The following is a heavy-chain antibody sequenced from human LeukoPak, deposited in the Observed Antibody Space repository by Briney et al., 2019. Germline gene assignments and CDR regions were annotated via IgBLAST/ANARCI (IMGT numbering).Heavy chain of an antibody. D-gene: IGHD5-12*01. Sequence: SETLPLTCTVSGGSIPTYYWSWIRQPPAKGLEWIGYISYSGSTNDNPSLKSRVTMSLDTSKNQFSMRLSSVTAADTGVYYCAGDRGYEDYWGQGTLVTVSS. CDR2: ISYSGST. CDR1: GGSIPTYY. CDR3: AGDRGYEDY. V-gene: IGHV4-59*12. J-gene: IGHJ4*02.